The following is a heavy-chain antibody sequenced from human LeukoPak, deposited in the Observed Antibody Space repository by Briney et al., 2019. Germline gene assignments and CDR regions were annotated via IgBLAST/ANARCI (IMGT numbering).Heavy chain of an antibody. CDR2: TIPILGIA. J-gene: IGHJ4*02. CDR1: GGTFSSYA. D-gene: IGHD3-9*01. V-gene: IGHV1-69*04. Sequence: SVKVSCKASGGTFSSYAISWVRQAPGQGLEWMGRTIPILGIANYAQKFQGRVTITADKSTSTAYMELSSLRSEDTAVYYCARDGHDILTGYYYYFDYWGQGTLVTVSS. CDR3: ARDGHDILTGYYYYFDY.